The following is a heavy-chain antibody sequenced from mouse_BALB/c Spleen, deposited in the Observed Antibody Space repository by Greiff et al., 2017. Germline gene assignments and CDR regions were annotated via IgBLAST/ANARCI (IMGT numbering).Heavy chain of an antibody. D-gene: IGHD2-4*01. CDR2: IDPSDSYT. CDR3: ASGYDYDGYYFDY. J-gene: IGHJ2*01. CDR1: GYTFTSYW. Sequence: QVQLQQSGAELVKPGASVKLSCKASGYTFTSYWMHWVKQRPGQGLEWIGEIDPSDSYTNYNQKFKGKATLTVDKSSSTAYMQLSSLTSEDSAVYYCASGYDYDGYYFDYWGQGTTLTVSS. V-gene: IGHV1-69*02.